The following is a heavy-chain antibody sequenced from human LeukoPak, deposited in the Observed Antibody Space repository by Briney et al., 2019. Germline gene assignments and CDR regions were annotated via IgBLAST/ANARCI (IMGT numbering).Heavy chain of an antibody. V-gene: IGHV4-61*02. J-gene: IGHJ3*02. D-gene: IGHD3-3*01. CDR2: IYTSGST. CDR3: ARGPHYAIFGVVKPSGAFDI. Sequence: PSQTLSLTCTVSGGSISSGSYYWSWIRQPAGKGLEWIGRIYTSGSTNYNPSLKSRVTISVDTSKNQFSLKLSSVAAADTAVYYCARGPHYAIFGVVKPSGAFDIWGQGTMVTVSS. CDR1: GGSISSGSYY.